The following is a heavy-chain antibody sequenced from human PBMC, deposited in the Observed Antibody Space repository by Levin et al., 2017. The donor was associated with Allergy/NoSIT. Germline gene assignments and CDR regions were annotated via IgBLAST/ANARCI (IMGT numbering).Heavy chain of an antibody. CDR2: ISTHNGNT. D-gene: IGHD2-2*01. CDR3: ASFVVTPVSYFYMDV. Sequence: GESLKISCKASGYTFKNYGISWVRQAPGQGLEWMGWISTHNGNTNYAQSFQGRVTMTTDTSTSTADMELRSLISDDTAVYYCASFVVTPVSYFYMDVWGKGTTVTVSS. J-gene: IGHJ6*03. CDR1: GYTFKNYG. V-gene: IGHV1-18*01.